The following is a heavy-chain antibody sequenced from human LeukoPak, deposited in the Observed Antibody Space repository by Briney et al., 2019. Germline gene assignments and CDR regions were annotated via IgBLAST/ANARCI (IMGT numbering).Heavy chain of an antibody. D-gene: IGHD3-3*01. CDR3: ARERNTIFGVAARPYYFDY. J-gene: IGHJ4*02. CDR1: GGSISSGSYY. Sequence: SQTLSLTCTVSGGSISSGSYYWSWIRQPAGKGLEWIGRIYTSGSTNYNPSLKSRVTISVDTSKNQFSLKLSSVTAADTAVYYCARERNTIFGVAARPYYFDYWGQGTLVTVSS. V-gene: IGHV4-61*02. CDR2: IYTSGST.